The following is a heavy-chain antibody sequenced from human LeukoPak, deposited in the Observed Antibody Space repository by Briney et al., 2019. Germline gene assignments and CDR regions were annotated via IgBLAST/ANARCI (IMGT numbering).Heavy chain of an antibody. V-gene: IGHV3-21*06. J-gene: IGHJ3*02. D-gene: IGHD2-2*01. CDR2: ISFSSTHI. CDR1: GFIFSNYG. CDR3: ARDRVPAAPHDAFDI. Sequence: GGSLRLSCAASGFIFSNYGMSWVRQAPGKGLEWVSSISFSSTHIYYADSIQGRFTISRDNAENSLYLQMNSLRAEDTAVYYCARDRVPAAPHDAFDIWGQGTMVTVSS.